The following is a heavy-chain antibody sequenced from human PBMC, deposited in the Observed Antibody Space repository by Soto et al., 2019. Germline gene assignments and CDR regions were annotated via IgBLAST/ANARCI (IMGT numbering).Heavy chain of an antibody. V-gene: IGHV4-34*01. D-gene: IGHD6-13*01. CDR2: INHSGST. CDR3: ARGRSIAAAGNFDY. Sequence: PSETLSLNCAVYVGSFSGYYWSWIRQPPGKGLEWIGEINHSGSTNYNPSLKSRVTISVDTSKNQFSLKLSSVTAADTAAYYCARGRSIAAAGNFDYWGQGTLVTVSS. CDR1: VGSFSGYY. J-gene: IGHJ4*02.